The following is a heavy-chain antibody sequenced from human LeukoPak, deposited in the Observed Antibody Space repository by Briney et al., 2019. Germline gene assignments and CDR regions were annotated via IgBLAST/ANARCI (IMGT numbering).Heavy chain of an antibody. CDR2: VSGYNCNT. D-gene: IGHD4-17*01. CDR1: GYTFTNHA. Sequence: GGAVTVSCKESGYTFTNHAIHWVRRAPGEGVEGMGRVSGYNCNTKYPQKFHARVTITTDTSTSPAYMDFMSLRYDDSAIYYCARGVSVTTPYLDSWGQGTLVTVSS. J-gene: IGHJ4*02. V-gene: IGHV1-18*01. CDR3: ARGVSVTTPYLDS.